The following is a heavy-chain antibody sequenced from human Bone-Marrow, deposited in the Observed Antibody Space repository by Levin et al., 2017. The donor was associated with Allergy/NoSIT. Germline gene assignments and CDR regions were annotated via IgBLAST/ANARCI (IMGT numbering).Heavy chain of an antibody. D-gene: IGHD1-14*01. Sequence: SGPTLVKPTQTLTLTCTFSGFSLSTSGVGVGWIRQPPGKALEWLALIYWDDDKRYSPSLKSRLTITKDTSKNQVVLTMTNMDPVDTATYYCAHSPTRLGQVGGEPNWFDPWGQGTLVTVSS. CDR2: IYWDDDK. J-gene: IGHJ5*02. V-gene: IGHV2-5*02. CDR3: AHSPTRLGQVGGEPNWFDP. CDR1: GFSLSTSGVG.